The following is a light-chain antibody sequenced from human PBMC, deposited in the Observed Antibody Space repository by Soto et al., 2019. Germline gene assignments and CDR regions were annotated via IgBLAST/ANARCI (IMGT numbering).Light chain of an antibody. J-gene: IGKJ5*01. CDR1: QRVSSH. Sequence: ETVMTQSPVTLSVSPGDTATLSCRASQRVSSHLAWYQQRPGQAPRLLIYAASTRATGIPVRFSGSGSGTDFTLTISRLEPEDFAVYYCQQYGSSSITFGQGTRLEIK. V-gene: IGKV3-20*01. CDR3: QQYGSSSIT. CDR2: AAS.